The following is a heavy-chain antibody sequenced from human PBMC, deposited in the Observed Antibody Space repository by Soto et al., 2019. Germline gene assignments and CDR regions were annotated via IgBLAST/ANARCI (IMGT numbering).Heavy chain of an antibody. CDR3: ARYPYCGDIFDS. V-gene: IGHV3-30-3*01. J-gene: IGHJ4*02. CDR1: GFLFRNYA. CDR2: ISFDGANI. D-gene: IGHD2-21*01. Sequence: QVQLVESGGGVVQPGTSLRISCAASGFLFRNYAMHWVRQSPAKGLEWLAVISFDGANIFYAGAAKGRFTISRDNSKQTLYMQLDSLRPEDTGVYFCARYPYCGDIFDSWGQGTQVTLSS.